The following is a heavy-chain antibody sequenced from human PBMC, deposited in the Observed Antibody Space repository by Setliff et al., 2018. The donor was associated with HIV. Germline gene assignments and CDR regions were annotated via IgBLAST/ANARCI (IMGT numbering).Heavy chain of an antibody. CDR3: ARAKIGPYGDSTYYYGLDV. V-gene: IGHV3-21*04. CDR2: ISSSGAHI. J-gene: IGHJ6*02. CDR1: GFSISSDYY. D-gene: IGHD4-17*01. Sequence: ETLSLTCSVSGFSISSDYYWNWVRQAPGKGLEWVASISSSGAHIFYADSLKGRFTISRDNGKNLLYLQMNSLRADDTAVYYCARAKIGPYGDSTYYYGLDVWGQGTTVTVSS.